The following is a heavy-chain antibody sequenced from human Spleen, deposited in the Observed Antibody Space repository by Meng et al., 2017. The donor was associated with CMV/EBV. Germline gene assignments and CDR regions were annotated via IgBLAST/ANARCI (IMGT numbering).Heavy chain of an antibody. CDR2: IYYSGST. Sequence: GGSVSSGDYYWSWLRQPPGKGLEWIGYIYYSGSTNYHPSLKSRVTISVDTSKNQFSLKLNYVTAADTAVYYCARDLTAGGRGDGFDPWGQGTLVTVSS. CDR3: ARDLTAGGRGDGFDP. CDR1: GGSVSSGDYY. J-gene: IGHJ5*02. D-gene: IGHD3-16*01. V-gene: IGHV4-61*08.